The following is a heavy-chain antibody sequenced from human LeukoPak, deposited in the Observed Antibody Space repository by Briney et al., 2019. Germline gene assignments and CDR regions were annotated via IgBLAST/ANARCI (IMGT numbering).Heavy chain of an antibody. Sequence: PGGSLRLSCAASGFIFRSFAMSWVRQAPGKGLEWVSIIRSSDGSTNYADSVKGRFTISRDNSKNTLYLQMNSLRAEDTAVYYCALVGGSNDYWGQGTLVTVSS. CDR2: IRSSDGST. J-gene: IGHJ4*02. D-gene: IGHD1-26*01. CDR3: ALVGGSNDY. CDR1: GFIFRSFA. V-gene: IGHV3-23*01.